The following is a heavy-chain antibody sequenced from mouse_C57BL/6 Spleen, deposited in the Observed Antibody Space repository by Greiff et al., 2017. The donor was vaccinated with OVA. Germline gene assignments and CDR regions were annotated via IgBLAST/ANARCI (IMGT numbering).Heavy chain of an antibody. CDR2: IWSDGST. V-gene: IGHV2-6*03. Sequence: QVQLQQSGPGLVAPSQSLSITCTVSGFSLTSYGVHWVRQPPGKGLEWLVVIWSDGSTTYNSALKSRLSISKDNSKSQVFVKMNSLQTDDTAMYYCARVLGQGYAMDYWGQGTSVTVSS. D-gene: IGHD3-3*01. CDR1: GFSLTSYG. CDR3: ARVLGQGYAMDY. J-gene: IGHJ4*01.